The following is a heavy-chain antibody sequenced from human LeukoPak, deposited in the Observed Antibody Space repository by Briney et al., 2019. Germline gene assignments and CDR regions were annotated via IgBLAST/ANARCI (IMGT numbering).Heavy chain of an antibody. CDR1: GFTFSSYA. D-gene: IGHD2-21*02. V-gene: IGHV3-30-3*01. Sequence: PGRSLRLSCAASGFTFSSYAMHWVRQAPGKGLEWVAVISYDGSNKCYADSVKGRFTISRDNSKNTLYLQMNSLRAEDTAVYYCARYTAQYYFDYWGQGTLVTVSS. CDR2: ISYDGSNK. J-gene: IGHJ4*02. CDR3: ARYTAQYYFDY.